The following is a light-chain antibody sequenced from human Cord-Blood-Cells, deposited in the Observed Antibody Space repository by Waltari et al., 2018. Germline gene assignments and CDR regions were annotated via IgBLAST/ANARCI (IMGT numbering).Light chain of an antibody. CDR3: QSYDSSLSGSV. CDR1: SSNIGAGYD. J-gene: IGLJ3*02. CDR2: VNS. V-gene: IGLV1-40*01. Sequence: QSVLTQPPSVSGAPGQRVTISCTGSSSNIGAGYDVHWYQQLPGTAPKLLIYVNSNRPSGVPDGFSGSKSGTSASLAITGLQAEDEADYYCQSYDSSLSGSVFGGGTKLTVL.